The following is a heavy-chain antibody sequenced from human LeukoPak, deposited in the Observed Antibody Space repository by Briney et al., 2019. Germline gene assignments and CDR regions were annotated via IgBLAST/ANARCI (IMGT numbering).Heavy chain of an antibody. Sequence: ASVKVSCKVSGYTLTELSMHWVRQAPGKGLEWMGGFDPEDGETIYAQKFLGRVTMTEDTSTDTAYMELSSLRSEDTAVYYCATDLRYGDYVQNYWGQGTLVTVSS. D-gene: IGHD4-17*01. J-gene: IGHJ4*02. CDR3: ATDLRYGDYVQNY. CDR2: FDPEDGET. V-gene: IGHV1-24*01. CDR1: GYTLTELS.